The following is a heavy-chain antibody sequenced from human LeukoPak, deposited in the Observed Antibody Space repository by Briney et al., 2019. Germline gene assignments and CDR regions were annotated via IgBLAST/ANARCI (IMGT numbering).Heavy chain of an antibody. CDR2: TYYRSTWYN. CDR1: GDSVSNTGAD. V-gene: IGHV6-1*01. D-gene: IGHD1-1*01. CDR3: ARQFANKYNF. J-gene: IGHJ4*02. Sequence: SQTLSLTCAISGDSVSNTGADWNWIRQSPSRGLAWLGRTYYRSTWYNDYALSVKSRITINPDTSKNHFSLQLNFVTPEDTALYYCARQFANKYNFWGQGTLVTVSS.